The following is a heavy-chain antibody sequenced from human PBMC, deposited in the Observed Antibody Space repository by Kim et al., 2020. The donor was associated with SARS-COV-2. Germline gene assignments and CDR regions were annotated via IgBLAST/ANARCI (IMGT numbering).Heavy chain of an antibody. CDR3: ARDIWFGDYYARGAWFDP. V-gene: IGHV4-59*13. CDR2: VSHTGNI. Sequence: SETLSLTCIVSGGSLSFYYWSWIRQSPGKGLEWIAYVSHTGNIDYNPSLKSRVTTSVDTSKNHFSLSLTSVTAADTAVYYCARDIWFGDYYARGAWFDPWGPGTLVVVSS. D-gene: IGHD3-10*01. J-gene: IGHJ5*02. CDR1: GGSLSFYY.